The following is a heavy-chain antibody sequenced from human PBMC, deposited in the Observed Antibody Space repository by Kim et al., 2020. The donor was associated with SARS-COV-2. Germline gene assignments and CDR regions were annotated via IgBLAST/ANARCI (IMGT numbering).Heavy chain of an antibody. Sequence: SETLSLTCTVSGGSISSGGYYWSWIRQHPGKGLEWIGYIYYSGSTYYNPSLKSRVTISVDTSKNQFSLKLSSVTAADTAVYYCARAPYHDFWSGYSETGHWFDPWGQGTLVTVSS. D-gene: IGHD3-3*01. J-gene: IGHJ5*02. V-gene: IGHV4-31*03. CDR1: GGSISSGGYY. CDR3: ARAPYHDFWSGYSETGHWFDP. CDR2: IYYSGST.